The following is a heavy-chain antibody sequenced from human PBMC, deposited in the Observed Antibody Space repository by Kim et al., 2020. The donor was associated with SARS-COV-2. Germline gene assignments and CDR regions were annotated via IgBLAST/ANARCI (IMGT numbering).Heavy chain of an antibody. CDR2: IYYSGST. J-gene: IGHJ6*01. CDR1: GGSISSSSYY. V-gene: IGHV4-39*07. Sequence: SETLSLTCTVSGGSISSSSYYWGWIRQPPGKGLEWIGSIYYSGSTYYNPSLKSRVTISVDTSKNQFSLKLSSVTAADTAVYYCARDPLYSSSWTGDYYYG. CDR3: ARDPLYSSSWTGDYYYG. D-gene: IGHD6-13*01.